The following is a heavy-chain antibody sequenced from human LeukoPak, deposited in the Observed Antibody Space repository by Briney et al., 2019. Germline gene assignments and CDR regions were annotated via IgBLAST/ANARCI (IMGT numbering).Heavy chain of an antibody. D-gene: IGHD2-21*02. CDR1: GFTFSNYY. V-gene: IGHV3-11*01. CDR3: AKVDIVVVTNHFFDY. Sequence: GGSLRLSCAASGFTFSNYYMSWIRQAPGKGLEWVSYISSSGNPIYYADSVKGRLTISRDNAKNTLYLQMNSLRAEDTAVYYCAKVDIVVVTNHFFDYWGQGTLVTVSS. CDR2: ISSSGNPI. J-gene: IGHJ4*02.